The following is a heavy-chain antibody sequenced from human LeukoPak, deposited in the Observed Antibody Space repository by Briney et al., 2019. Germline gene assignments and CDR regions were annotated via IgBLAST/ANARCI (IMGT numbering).Heavy chain of an antibody. CDR3: VNDTYAESSGYDS. D-gene: IGHD3-22*01. V-gene: IGHV3-9*01. Sequence: GGSLRLSCAASGFTFDDYSMYWLRQGPGKGLEWVAGISWNSGNIGYADSVKGRFTISRDNANNSLFLLMKNVRAEHTALYYCVNDTYAESSGYDSWGQGTLVTVSS. J-gene: IGHJ4*02. CDR1: GFTFDDYS. CDR2: ISWNSGNI.